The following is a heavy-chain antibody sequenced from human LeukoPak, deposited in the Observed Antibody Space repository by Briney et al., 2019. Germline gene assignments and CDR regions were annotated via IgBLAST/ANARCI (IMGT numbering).Heavy chain of an antibody. CDR1: GFTFSSYA. D-gene: IGHD2-15*01. V-gene: IGHV3-64*01. Sequence: PGGSLRLSCAASGFTFSSYAMHWVRQAPGKGLEYVSAISSNGGSTYYANSVKGRFTISRDNSKNTLYLQMNSLRAEDTAVYYCAEDDRLLTFDIWGQGTMVTVSS. J-gene: IGHJ3*02. CDR2: ISSNGGST. CDR3: AEDDRLLTFDI.